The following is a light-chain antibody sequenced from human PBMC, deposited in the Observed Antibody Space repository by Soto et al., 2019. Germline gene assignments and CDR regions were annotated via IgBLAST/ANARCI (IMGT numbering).Light chain of an antibody. CDR1: SSNIGAGYD. Sequence: QSVLTQPPSVSGAPGQRVTISCSGSSSNIGAGYDVHWYQQLPGTAPKLVIYDGSNRPSGVPDRFSGSKSGTSASLAITGLQAEDEADYYCQSYDSSLSGSEIFGGGTKVTVL. J-gene: IGLJ2*01. CDR3: QSYDSSLSGSEI. CDR2: DGS. V-gene: IGLV1-40*01.